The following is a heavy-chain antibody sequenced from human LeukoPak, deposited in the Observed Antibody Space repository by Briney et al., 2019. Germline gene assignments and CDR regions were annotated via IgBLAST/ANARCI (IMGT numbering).Heavy chain of an antibody. CDR3: ARDTSGTYTRYFYYHYYYMDV. Sequence: GESLRLSCAASGFTFSNFWMSWVRQAPGKGLEWVANIKQDGSEKYYVDSVKGRFTISRDNAKNSLYLQMSSLRAEDTAVYYCARDTSGTYTRYFYYHYYYMDVWGKGTTVTVSS. CDR1: GFTFSNFW. J-gene: IGHJ6*03. V-gene: IGHV3-7*01. D-gene: IGHD1-26*01. CDR2: IKQDGSEK.